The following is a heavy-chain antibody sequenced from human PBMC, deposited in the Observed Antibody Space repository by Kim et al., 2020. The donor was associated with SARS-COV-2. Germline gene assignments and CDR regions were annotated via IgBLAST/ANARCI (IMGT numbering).Heavy chain of an antibody. CDR3: MRVSRGY. D-gene: IGHD1-1*01. V-gene: IGHV3-21*01. Sequence: GGSLRLSCAASGYMFSNYKINWVRQAPGKGLEWVASISSSSSDIDYADSMKGRFTVSRDNAKNSTYLQMNSLRVEDTAVYYCMRVSRGYWGHGTLVTVSS. CDR1: GYMFSNYK. CDR2: ISSSSSDI. J-gene: IGHJ4*01.